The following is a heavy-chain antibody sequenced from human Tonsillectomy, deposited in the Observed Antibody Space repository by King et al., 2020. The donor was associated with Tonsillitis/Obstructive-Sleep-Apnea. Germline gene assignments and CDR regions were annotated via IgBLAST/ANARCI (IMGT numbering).Heavy chain of an antibody. Sequence: VQLVESGGGLVQPGRSLRLSCAASGFTFDDYAMHWVRQAPGKGLEWVSGISWNSDTEAYADSVKGRFTISRDNAMSSLYLQMNSLRPEDTAFYYCAKALCSTSSYYYYMDVWGKGTTVTVSS. CDR3: AKALCSTSSYYYYMDV. V-gene: IGHV3-9*01. CDR2: ISWNSDTE. CDR1: GFTFDDYA. D-gene: IGHD2-2*01. J-gene: IGHJ6*03.